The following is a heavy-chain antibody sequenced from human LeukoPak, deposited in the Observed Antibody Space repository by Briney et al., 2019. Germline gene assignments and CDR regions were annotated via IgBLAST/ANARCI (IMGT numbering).Heavy chain of an antibody. V-gene: IGHV4-59*08. D-gene: IGHD2-15*01. CDR3: AQCSGGSCYWFDP. CDR1: GGSISSYY. J-gene: IGHJ5*02. CDR2: IYYSGST. Sequence: SETLSLTCTVSGGSISSYYWSWIRQPPGKGLEWIGYIYYSGSTNYNPSLKGRVTISVDTSKNQFSLKLSSVTAADTAVYYCAQCSGGSCYWFDPWGQGTLVTVSS.